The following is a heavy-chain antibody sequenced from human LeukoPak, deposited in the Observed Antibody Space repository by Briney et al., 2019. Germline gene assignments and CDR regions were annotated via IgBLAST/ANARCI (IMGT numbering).Heavy chain of an antibody. Sequence: ASVKVSCKTSGYTFTAYYIHWVRQAPGQGHEWMGRINPNSGGTDSAQKFQGRVTMTRDTSMNTAYMELSRLRSDDTAVYYCARDLSGISSATDAFDMWGQGTMVTVSS. CDR3: ARDLSGISSATDAFDM. V-gene: IGHV1-2*06. CDR1: GYTFTAYY. J-gene: IGHJ3*02. D-gene: IGHD1-14*01. CDR2: INPNSGGT.